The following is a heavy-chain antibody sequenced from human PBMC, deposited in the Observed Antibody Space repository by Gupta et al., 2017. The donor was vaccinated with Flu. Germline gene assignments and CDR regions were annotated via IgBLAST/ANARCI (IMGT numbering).Heavy chain of an antibody. D-gene: IGHD1-1*01. CDR2: VSASGTT. Sequence: ESGPGLVKPSETLSLTCTVSGDSISGYYWTWIRQSAGKGLEWVGRVSASGTTLYNPTFKNRVTISVDTSKNQFSLRLTSVTAADTAVYYCAKVGSTIHWYFDLWGRGTLVTVSS. J-gene: IGHJ2*01. V-gene: IGHV4-4*07. CDR1: GDSISGYY. CDR3: AKVGSTIHWYFDL.